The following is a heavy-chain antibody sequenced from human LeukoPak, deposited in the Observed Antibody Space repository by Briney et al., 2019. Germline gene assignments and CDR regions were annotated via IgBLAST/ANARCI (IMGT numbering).Heavy chain of an antibody. D-gene: IGHD3-10*01. J-gene: IGHJ4*02. Sequence: SETLSLTCTVSGGSISSSSYYWGWIRQPPGKGLEWIGSIYYSGSTYYNPSLKSRVTISVDTSKNQFSLKLSSVTAADTAVYYCARCVKYYYGSGSYPLDYWGQGTLVTVSS. CDR1: GGSISSSSYY. V-gene: IGHV4-39*07. CDR3: ARCVKYYYGSGSYPLDY. CDR2: IYYSGST.